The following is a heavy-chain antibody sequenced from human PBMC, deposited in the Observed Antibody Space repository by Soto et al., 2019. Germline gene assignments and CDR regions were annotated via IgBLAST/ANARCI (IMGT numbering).Heavy chain of an antibody. V-gene: IGHV3-33*01. Sequence: QVQMVESGGGVVQPGRSLRLSCTASGFTFSSYGMHWVRQAPGKGLEWVAVMWYDGSNKYYADSVKGRFTISRDNSKNTLYLQMNSLRADDTAVYYCARERGRQADYWGQGTLVTVSS. J-gene: IGHJ4*02. CDR2: MWYDGSNK. CDR3: ARERGRQADY. CDR1: GFTFSSYG.